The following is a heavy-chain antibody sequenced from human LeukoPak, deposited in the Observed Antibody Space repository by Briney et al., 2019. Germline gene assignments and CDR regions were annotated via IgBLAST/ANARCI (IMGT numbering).Heavy chain of an antibody. CDR2: INPSGGST. J-gene: IGHJ2*01. CDR1: GYTFTSYY. CDR3: ARAPGSRRYGGNSDWYFDL. D-gene: IGHD4-23*01. V-gene: IGHV1-46*01. Sequence: GASVKVSCKASGYTFTSYYMHWVRQAPGQGLEWMGIINPSGGSTSYAQKFQGGVTMTRDTSTSTVYMELSSLRSEDTAVYYCARAPGSRRYGGNSDWYFDLWGRGTLVTVSS.